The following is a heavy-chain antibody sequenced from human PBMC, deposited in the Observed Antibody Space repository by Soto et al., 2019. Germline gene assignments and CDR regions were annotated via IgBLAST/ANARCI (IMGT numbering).Heavy chain of an antibody. CDR3: ATVPLGWNYVGAFDI. J-gene: IGHJ3*02. CDR2: IIPIFGPA. V-gene: IGHV1-69*12. D-gene: IGHD1-7*01. Sequence: QVQLVQSGAEVKKPGSSVKVSCKASGGTFSSYAISWVRQAPGQGLEWMGGIIPIFGPANYAQKFQGRVTITADESTSTAYMELSSLRSEDTAVYYCATVPLGWNYVGAFDIWCQGTMVTVSS. CDR1: GGTFSSYA.